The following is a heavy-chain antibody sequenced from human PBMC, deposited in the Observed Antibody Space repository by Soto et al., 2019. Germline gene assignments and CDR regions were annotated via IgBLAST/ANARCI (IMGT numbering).Heavy chain of an antibody. CDR1: GFTFSIYS. J-gene: IGHJ4*02. D-gene: IGHD4-17*01. CDR3: ARSGTTVTYFDY. Sequence: EVQLVESGGGLVKPGGSLRLSCAASGFTFSIYSMNWVRQAPGKGLEWVSSISSSSSYIYYADSVKGRFTISRDNAKNSLYLQMNSLRAEDTAVYYCARSGTTVTYFDYWGQGTLVTVSS. CDR2: ISSSSSYI. V-gene: IGHV3-21*01.